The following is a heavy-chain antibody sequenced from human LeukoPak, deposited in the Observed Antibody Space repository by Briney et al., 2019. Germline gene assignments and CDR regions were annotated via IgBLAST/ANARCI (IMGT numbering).Heavy chain of an antibody. CDR2: IQNSGTT. Sequence: SETLSLTCSVSGGSISIYFWSWIRQPPGKGREWIAYIQNSGTTYYNPSLKSRVTISVDTSKNQFSLKLNSVNAADTAVYYCARHGGAYSFDFWGQGALVTVSS. CDR3: ARHGGAYSFDF. V-gene: IGHV4-59*08. J-gene: IGHJ4*02. D-gene: IGHD2-15*01. CDR1: GGSISIYF.